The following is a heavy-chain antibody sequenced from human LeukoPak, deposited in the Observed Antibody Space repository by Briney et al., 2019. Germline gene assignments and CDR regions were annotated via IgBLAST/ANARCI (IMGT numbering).Heavy chain of an antibody. CDR3: ARGPYGGPFDY. CDR2: IYYNGST. J-gene: IGHJ4*02. Sequence: SETLSFTCTVSGGSISSYYWSWIRQPPGKGLEWIGYIYYNGSTNYNPSLKSRVTISVDTSKNQFSLKLSSVTAADTAVYYCARGPYGGPFDYWGQGTLVTVSS. CDR1: GGSISSYY. D-gene: IGHD4-23*01. V-gene: IGHV4-59*01.